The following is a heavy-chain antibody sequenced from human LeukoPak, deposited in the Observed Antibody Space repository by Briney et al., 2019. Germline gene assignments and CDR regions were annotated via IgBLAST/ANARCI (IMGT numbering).Heavy chain of an antibody. CDR1: GFTFSGHW. D-gene: IGHD1-1*01. CDR3: VRDETLWTLDW. Sequence: GGSLRLSCTASGFTFSGHWIHWVRQAPGMGLVWVSRINEHGTDSMYAESVKGRFTISRDNAKSTAYLQMNSLRAEDTAVYYCVRDETLWTLDWWGQGTLVSVSS. V-gene: IGHV3-74*03. CDR2: INEHGTDS. J-gene: IGHJ4*02.